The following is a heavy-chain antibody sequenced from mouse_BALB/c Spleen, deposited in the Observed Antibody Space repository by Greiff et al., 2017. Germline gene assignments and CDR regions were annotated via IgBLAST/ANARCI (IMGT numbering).Heavy chain of an antibody. CDR2: ISSGSSTI. J-gene: IGHJ1*01. CDR1: GFTFSSFG. V-gene: IGHV5-17*02. Sequence: EVQVVESGGGLVQPGGSRKLSCAASGFTFSSFGMHWVRQAPEKGLEWVAYISSGSSTIYYADTVKGRITISRDNPKNTLFLQMTSLRSEDTAMYYCERGGGNYVWYFDVWGAGTTVTVSS. CDR3: ERGGGNYVWYFDV. D-gene: IGHD2-1*01.